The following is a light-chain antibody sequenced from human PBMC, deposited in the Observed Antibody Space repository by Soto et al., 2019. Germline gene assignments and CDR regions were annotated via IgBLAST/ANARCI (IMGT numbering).Light chain of an antibody. Sequence: VLSQAPGSLSLSPGERATLSRRASQTVPTTYFAWYQQKSGQPPRLLISGTSNRATGIPDRFSGSGSGRDFTLTISRLEPEDFAVYFCQQFGNSPWTFGQGTKVDIK. CDR1: QTVPTTY. V-gene: IGKV3-20*01. CDR2: GTS. CDR3: QQFGNSPWT. J-gene: IGKJ1*01.